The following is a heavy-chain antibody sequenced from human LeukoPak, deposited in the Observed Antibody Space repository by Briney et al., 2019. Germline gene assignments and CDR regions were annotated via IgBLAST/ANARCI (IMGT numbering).Heavy chain of an antibody. CDR2: IYYSGST. V-gene: IGHV4-59*01. CDR1: GGSISSYY. CDR3: ARHDSDSSGYLEYFQH. Sequence: SETLSLTCTVSGGSISSYYWNWIRQPPGKGLEWIGYIYYSGSTNYNPSLKSRVTISVDTSKNQFSLKLSSVTAADTAVYYCARHDSDSSGYLEYFQHWGQGTLVTVSS. D-gene: IGHD3-22*01. J-gene: IGHJ1*01.